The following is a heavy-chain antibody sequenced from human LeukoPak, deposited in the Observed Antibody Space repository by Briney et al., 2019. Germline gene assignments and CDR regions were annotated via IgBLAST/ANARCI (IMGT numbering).Heavy chain of an antibody. V-gene: IGHV3-23*01. Sequence: GGSLRLSCAASGITFSSYAMSWVRQAPEKGLEWVSGISGTGGSTYYADSVKGRFTISRDNSKNTLYLQMNSLRAEDTAVYYCAGRFFGVVTFDYWGQGTLVTVSS. CDR1: GITFSSYA. D-gene: IGHD3-3*01. J-gene: IGHJ4*02. CDR2: ISGTGGST. CDR3: AGRFFGVVTFDY.